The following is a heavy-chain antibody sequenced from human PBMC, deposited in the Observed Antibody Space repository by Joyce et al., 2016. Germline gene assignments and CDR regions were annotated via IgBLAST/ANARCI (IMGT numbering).Heavy chain of an antibody. V-gene: IGHV1-69*01. J-gene: IGHJ5*02. CDR1: GGTFNSFK. CDR2: IIPISDTT. CDR3: AILNWCT. Sequence: QVQLVQSGAEVKKPGSSVKVSCQAYGGTFNSFKISWVRQAPGQGLEWMGGIIPISDTTNYAQNFQGRVTITADQSTNTAYMEMTSLRSDDTAVYYCAILNWCTWGQGVLVTVSS. D-gene: IGHD2-8*02.